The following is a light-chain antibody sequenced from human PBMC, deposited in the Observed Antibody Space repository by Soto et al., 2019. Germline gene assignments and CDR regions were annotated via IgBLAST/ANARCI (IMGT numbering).Light chain of an antibody. J-gene: IGKJ1*01. CDR2: GAS. CDR1: QGIRTD. Sequence: AVQLTQSPSSLSASVGDRVTITCRASQGIRTDLGWYQQSPGKAPKVLIVGASTLQSGVPSRFRGSGSGTDFTLTISSLQHEDSATYYCLQDFSYPRTFGQGTKVDIK. CDR3: LQDFSYPRT. V-gene: IGKV1-6*01.